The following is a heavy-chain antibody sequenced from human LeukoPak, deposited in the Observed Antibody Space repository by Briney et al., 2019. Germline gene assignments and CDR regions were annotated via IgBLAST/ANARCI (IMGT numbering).Heavy chain of an antibody. D-gene: IGHD3-3*01. Sequence: SETLSLTCTVSGGSISSYYWSWIRQPAGKGLEWIGRIYTSGSTNYNPSLKSRVTMSVDTSKNQFSLKLSSVTAADTAVYYCARDGSPHDFWKSGKAFDIWGQGTMVTVSS. CDR3: ARDGSPHDFWKSGKAFDI. J-gene: IGHJ3*02. V-gene: IGHV4-4*07. CDR2: IYTSGST. CDR1: GGSISSYY.